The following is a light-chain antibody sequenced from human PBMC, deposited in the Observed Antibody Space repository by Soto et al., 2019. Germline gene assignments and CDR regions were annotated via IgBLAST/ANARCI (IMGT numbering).Light chain of an antibody. V-gene: IGLV2-23*02. CDR1: SSDVGSYNL. J-gene: IGLJ3*02. CDR2: EVN. Sequence: QSALTQPASVSGSPGQSITISCTGTSSDVGSYNLVSWYQQLPGKAPKLIIYEVNERPSGISDRFSGSKSGNTASVTISGLQGEDEADYYCCSYVGSSMLVFGGGTKLTVL. CDR3: CSYVGSSMLV.